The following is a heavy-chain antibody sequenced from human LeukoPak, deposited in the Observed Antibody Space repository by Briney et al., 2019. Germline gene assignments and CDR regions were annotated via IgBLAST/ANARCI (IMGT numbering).Heavy chain of an antibody. CDR1: GGSISSYY. CDR2: IYTSGST. Sequence: NPSETLSLTCTVSGGSISSYYWSWIRQPAGKGLEWIGRIYTSGSTNYNPSLKSRVTISVDTSKNQFSPKLSSVTAADTAVYYCARHGNGDYARYYFDYWGQGTLVTVSS. CDR3: ARHGNGDYARYYFDY. J-gene: IGHJ4*02. D-gene: IGHD4-17*01. V-gene: IGHV4-4*07.